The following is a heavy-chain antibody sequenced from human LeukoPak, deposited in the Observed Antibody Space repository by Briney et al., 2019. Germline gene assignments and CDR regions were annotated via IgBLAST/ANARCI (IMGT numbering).Heavy chain of an antibody. CDR1: GGSFSGYY. Sequence: PSETLSLTCAVYGGSFSGYYWSWIRQPPGKGLEWIGEINHSGSTNYNPSLKSRVTISVDTSKNQFSLKLSSVTAADTAVYYCARVGPYCGGDCYRYYYYYYMDVWGKGTTVTVPS. D-gene: IGHD2-21*02. CDR3: ARVGPYCGGDCYRYYYYYYMDV. J-gene: IGHJ6*03. CDR2: INHSGST. V-gene: IGHV4-34*01.